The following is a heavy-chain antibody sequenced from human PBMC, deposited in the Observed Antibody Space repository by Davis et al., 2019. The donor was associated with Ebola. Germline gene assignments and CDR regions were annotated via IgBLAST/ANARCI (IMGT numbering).Heavy chain of an antibody. CDR1: GFTFSSYS. Sequence: GESLKISCAASGFTFSSYSMNWVRQAPGKGLEWVSYISSSSSTIYYADSVKGRFTISRDNAKNSLYLQMNSLRAEDTAVYYCARVRHYGMDVWGQGTTVTVSS. V-gene: IGHV3-48*01. J-gene: IGHJ6*02. CDR3: ARVRHYGMDV. CDR2: ISSSSSTI.